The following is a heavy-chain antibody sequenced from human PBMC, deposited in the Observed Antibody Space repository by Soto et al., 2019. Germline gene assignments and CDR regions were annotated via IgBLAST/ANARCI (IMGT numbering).Heavy chain of an antibody. CDR2: IYWDDDK. J-gene: IGHJ4*02. Sequence: QITLNESGPTQVNPRQTLTLTCTFSGFSLTTSGLGVCWIRQSPGKAPEWLALIYWDDDKRYSPSRKSRLTITKDTSKNQVVLTMADLDPADTATYYCAHRVLRTVFGLVTTTAIYFDFWGQGTPVAVSS. CDR1: GFSLTTSGLG. D-gene: IGHD3-3*01. CDR3: AHRVLRTVFGLVTTTAIYFDF. V-gene: IGHV2-5*02.